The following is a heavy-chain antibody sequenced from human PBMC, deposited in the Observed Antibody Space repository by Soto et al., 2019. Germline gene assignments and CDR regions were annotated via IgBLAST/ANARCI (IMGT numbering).Heavy chain of an antibody. CDR3: ATAEVDY. CDR2: MNSDGSTT. V-gene: IGHV3-74*01. CDR1: GFPFSSYA. J-gene: IGHJ4*02. Sequence: GGSLSLSCAASGFPFSSYAMSWVRQAPGKGLEWVSRMNSDGSTTDYADSVKGRFTVSRDNAKNTLYLQMNSLRAEDTAVYYCATAEVDYWGPGTLVTVSS.